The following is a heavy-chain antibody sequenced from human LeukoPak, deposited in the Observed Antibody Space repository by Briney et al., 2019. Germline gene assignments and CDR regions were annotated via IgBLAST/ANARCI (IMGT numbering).Heavy chain of an antibody. J-gene: IGHJ4*02. D-gene: IGHD3-9*01. CDR2: IIPILGIA. CDR1: GGTFSSYA. V-gene: IGHV1-69*04. Sequence: GASVKVSCKASGGTFSSYAISWVRQAPGQGLEWMGRIIPILGIANYAQKFQGRVTITADKSTSTAYMQLSSLRSEDTAVYYCAGGRGYDIFDYWGQGTLVTVSS. CDR3: AGGRGYDIFDY.